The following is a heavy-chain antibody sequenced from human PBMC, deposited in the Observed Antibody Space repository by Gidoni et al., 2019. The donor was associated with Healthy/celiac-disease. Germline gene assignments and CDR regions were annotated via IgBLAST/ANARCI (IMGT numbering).Heavy chain of an antibody. CDR2: ISYDGSNK. CDR1: GFTFSSYA. Sequence: QGQLVESGGGVVQPGRSLRLSWAASGFTFSSYAMHWVRQAPGKGLEWVAVISYDGSNKYYADSVKGRFTISRDNSKNTLYLQMNSLRAEDTAVYYCARDSLGHIVVVTAIPDYWGQGTLVTVSS. D-gene: IGHD2-21*02. CDR3: ARDSLGHIVVVTAIPDY. V-gene: IGHV3-30-3*01. J-gene: IGHJ4*02.